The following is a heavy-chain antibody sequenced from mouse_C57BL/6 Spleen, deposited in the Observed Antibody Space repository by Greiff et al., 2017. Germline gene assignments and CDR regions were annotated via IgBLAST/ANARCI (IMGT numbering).Heavy chain of an antibody. CDR2: IYPGDGDT. CDR1: GYAFSSYW. V-gene: IGHV1-80*01. D-gene: IGHD2-3*01. CDR3: ARRGWGTDYYAMDY. J-gene: IGHJ4*01. Sequence: VQGVESGAELVKPGASVKISCKASGYAFSSYWMNWVKQRPGKGLEWIGQIYPGDGDTNYNGKFKGKATLTADKSSSTAYMQLSSLTSEDSAVYFCARRGWGTDYYAMDYWGQGTSVTVSS.